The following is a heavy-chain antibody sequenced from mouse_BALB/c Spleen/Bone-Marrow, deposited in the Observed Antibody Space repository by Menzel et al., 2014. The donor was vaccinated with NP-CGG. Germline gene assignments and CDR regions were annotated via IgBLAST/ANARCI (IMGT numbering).Heavy chain of an antibody. J-gene: IGHJ4*01. Sequence: QVQLQQSGAELVRPGSSVKISCKASGYAFSSYWMNWVKQRPGQGLEWIGQIYPGDGDTNYNGNFKDKATLTVDRSSSTAFMQLSSLTSEDSAVYFCARWYRDPHFVMDYWGPGTSVTVSS. V-gene: IGHV1-80*01. D-gene: IGHD2-14*01. CDR2: IYPGDGDT. CDR1: GYAFSSYW. CDR3: ARWYRDPHFVMDY.